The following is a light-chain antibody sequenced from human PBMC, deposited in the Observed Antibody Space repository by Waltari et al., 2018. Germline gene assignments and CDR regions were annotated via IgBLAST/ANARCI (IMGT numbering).Light chain of an antibody. V-gene: IGLV3-1*01. J-gene: IGLJ2*01. CDR1: KLGAKY. CDR3: QAWDSNTEDV. CDR2: QDS. Sequence: SYELTQPPSVSVSPGQTATIPCSTDKLGAKYVCWYQQKPGQSPVLVIYQDSKRPSGIPERFSGSNSGNTATLTIRGTQPMDEADYYCQAWDSNTEDVFGGGTKLTVL.